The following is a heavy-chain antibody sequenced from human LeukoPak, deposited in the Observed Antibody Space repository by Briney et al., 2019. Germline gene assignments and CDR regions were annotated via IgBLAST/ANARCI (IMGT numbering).Heavy chain of an antibody. CDR1: GFTFSDYY. CDR3: ARDYYGSGSYYDV. V-gene: IGHV3-11*01. Sequence: PGGSLRLSCTASGFTFSDYYMSWIRQAPGKGLEWVSYISSSGSMKYYADSVKGRFTISRYNAKNSLYLQMDSLRAEDTAVYYCARDYYGSGSYYDVWGRGTTVTVSS. D-gene: IGHD3-10*01. J-gene: IGHJ6*04. CDR2: ISSSGSMK.